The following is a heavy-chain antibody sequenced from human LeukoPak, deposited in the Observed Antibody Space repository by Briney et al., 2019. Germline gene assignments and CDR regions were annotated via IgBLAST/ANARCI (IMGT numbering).Heavy chain of an antibody. Sequence: GGSLRLSCAASGFTISSYAMHWVRQAPGKGLEGVAVISYDGSNKYYADSVKGRFTISRDNSKNTLYLQMNSLRAEDTAVYYCARSGLMIRGVIDYWGQGTLVTVSS. D-gene: IGHD3-10*01. V-gene: IGHV3-30*04. CDR3: ARSGLMIRGVIDY. J-gene: IGHJ4*02. CDR2: ISYDGSNK. CDR1: GFTISSYA.